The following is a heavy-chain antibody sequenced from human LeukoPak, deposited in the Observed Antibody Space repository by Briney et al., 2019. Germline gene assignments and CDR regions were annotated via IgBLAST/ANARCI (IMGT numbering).Heavy chain of an antibody. Sequence: GASVKVSCKASGGTFSSYAISWVRQAPGQGLEWMGGIIPIFGTANYAQKFQGRVTITADESTSTAYMELSSLRSEDTAVYYCARGKEHGSGSYYWFDPWGQGTLVTVSS. CDR1: GGTFSSYA. CDR2: IIPIFGTA. CDR3: ARGKEHGSGSYYWFDP. D-gene: IGHD3-10*01. V-gene: IGHV1-69*13. J-gene: IGHJ5*02.